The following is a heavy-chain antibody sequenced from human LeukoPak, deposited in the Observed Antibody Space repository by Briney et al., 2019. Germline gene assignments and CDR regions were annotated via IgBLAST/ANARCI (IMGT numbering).Heavy chain of an antibody. CDR2: ITSSGTTT. D-gene: IGHD4-17*01. J-gene: IGHJ4*02. CDR1: GFTFSDYF. Sequence: GGSLRLSCAASGFTFSDYFMTWIRQAPGKGLEYISFITSSGTTTYYADSLKGRFTISKDNAKNSLYLQMDSLRAEDTAVYYCARGDEGDTTVLRGGYFDYWGQGTLVTVSS. CDR3: ARGDEGDTTVLRGGYFDY. V-gene: IGHV3-11*04.